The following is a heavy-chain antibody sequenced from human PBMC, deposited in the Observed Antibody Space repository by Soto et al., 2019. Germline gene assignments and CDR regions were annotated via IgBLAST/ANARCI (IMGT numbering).Heavy chain of an antibody. Sequence: EVQLVESGGGLVKPGGSLRLSCAASGFTFSSFSMNWVREAPGKGLEGISSISSSSSYIYYADSVKGRFTISRDNAKNSLYLQMNSLRAEDTAVYYCARDLNTYYDFWSGYYDYWGQGTLVTVSS. V-gene: IGHV3-21*01. CDR1: GFTFSSFS. D-gene: IGHD3-3*01. CDR2: ISSSSSYI. CDR3: ARDLNTYYDFWSGYYDY. J-gene: IGHJ4*02.